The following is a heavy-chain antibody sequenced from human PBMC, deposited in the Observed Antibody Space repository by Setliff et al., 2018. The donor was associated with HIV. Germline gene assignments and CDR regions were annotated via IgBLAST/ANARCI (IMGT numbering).Heavy chain of an antibody. V-gene: IGHV1-18*01. D-gene: IGHD2-15*01. CDR2: TNTYNGNT. CDR1: GYTFTNYG. CDR3: ARGYASGSGSYYYDY. J-gene: IGHJ4*02. Sequence: GASVKVSCKASGYTFTNYGISWVRQAPGQGLEWMGWTNTYNGNTNYAQKFQGRVTMTTDTSTSTAYMELRSLRSDGTAVYFCARGYASGSGSYYYDYWGQGTLVTVSS.